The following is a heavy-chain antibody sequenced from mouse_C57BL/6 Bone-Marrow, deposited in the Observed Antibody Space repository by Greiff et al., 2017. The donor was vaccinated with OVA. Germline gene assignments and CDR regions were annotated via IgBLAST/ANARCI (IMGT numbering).Heavy chain of an antibody. D-gene: IGHD1-1*01. Sequence: VQLKESGGDLVKPGGSLKLSCAASGFTFSSYGMSWVRQTPDKRLEWVATISSGGSYTYYPDSVKGRFTISRDNAKNTLYLQMSSLKSEDTAMYYCARGTTVFDYWGQGTTLTVSS. CDR1: GFTFSSYG. CDR2: ISSGGSYT. V-gene: IGHV5-6*01. CDR3: ARGTTVFDY. J-gene: IGHJ2*01.